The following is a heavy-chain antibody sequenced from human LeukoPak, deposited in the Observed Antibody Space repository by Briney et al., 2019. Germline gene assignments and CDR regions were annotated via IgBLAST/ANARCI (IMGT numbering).Heavy chain of an antibody. J-gene: IGHJ4*02. D-gene: IGHD6-19*01. CDR3: ARDRSGVAGPLND. CDR2: IYYSGST. Sequence: PSETLSLTCTVSDGSISNYYWSWIRQPPGKGLEWIGYIYYSGSTNYNPSLKSRVTMSVDTSKNQFSLKLSSVTAADTAVYYCARDRSGVAGPLNDWGQGTLVTVSS. V-gene: IGHV4-59*12. CDR1: DGSISNYY.